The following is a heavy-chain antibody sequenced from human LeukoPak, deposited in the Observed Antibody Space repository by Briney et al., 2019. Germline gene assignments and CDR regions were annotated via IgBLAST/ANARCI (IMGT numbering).Heavy chain of an antibody. J-gene: IGHJ4*02. CDR1: EFTFSSFT. CDR3: ARGREYYFDSSVYYDY. D-gene: IGHD3-22*01. CDR2: IGGVSTST. V-gene: IGHV3-21*01. Sequence: GGSLRLSCVASEFTFSSFTTNWVRQAPGKGLEWVSSIGGVSTSTYYADSVKGRFTISRDNAKDSLYLQLNSLRAEDTAMYFCARGREYYFDSSVYYDYWGQGTMVTVSS.